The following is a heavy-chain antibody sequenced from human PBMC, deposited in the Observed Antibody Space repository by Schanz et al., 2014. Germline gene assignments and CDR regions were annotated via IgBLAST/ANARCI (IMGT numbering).Heavy chain of an antibody. Sequence: EVQLLESGGGLVQPGGSLRLSCAASGFTFTNYAMTWVRQAPGKGLEWVSYISGSSSTKYYADSVKGRFTISRDNGKKSLYLQMNSLRAEDTAVYYCARPSDSSWYMDVWGKGTTVTVSS. CDR3: ARPSDSSWYMDV. J-gene: IGHJ6*03. CDR1: GFTFTNYA. CDR2: ISGSSSTK. V-gene: IGHV3-48*01. D-gene: IGHD2-21*02.